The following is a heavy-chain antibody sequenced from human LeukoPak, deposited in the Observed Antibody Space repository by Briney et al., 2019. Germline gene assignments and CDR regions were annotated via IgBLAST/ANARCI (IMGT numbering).Heavy chain of an antibody. CDR1: GDSVSSTRAT. D-gene: IGHD3-16*01. V-gene: IGHV6-1*01. CDR3: ARAHDVIFDF. Sequence: SQTLSPTCAISGDSVSSTRATWNWLRQSPSRGLEWLGRTYYRSKWSNDYAVSVESRLTINPDTSKNHFSLQLNFVTPEDAAVYFCARAHDVIFDFWGQGTVVTVSS. J-gene: IGHJ4*02. CDR2: TYYRSKWSN.